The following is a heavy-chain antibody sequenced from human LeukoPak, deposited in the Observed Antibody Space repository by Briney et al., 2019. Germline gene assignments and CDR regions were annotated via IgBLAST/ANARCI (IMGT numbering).Heavy chain of an antibody. J-gene: IGHJ5*02. V-gene: IGHV1-2*02. CDR1: GYTFTSYY. CDR2: INPNSGGT. Sequence: ASVTVSCKASGYTFTSYYMHWVRQAPGQGLEWMGWINPNSGGTNYAQKFQGRVTMTRDTSISTAYMELSRLRSDDTAVYYCARSCSGGSCYGWFDPWGQGTLVTVSS. D-gene: IGHD2-15*01. CDR3: ARSCSGGSCYGWFDP.